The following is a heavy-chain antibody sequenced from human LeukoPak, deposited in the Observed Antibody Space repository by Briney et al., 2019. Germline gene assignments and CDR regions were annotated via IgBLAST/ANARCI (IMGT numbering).Heavy chain of an antibody. D-gene: IGHD1-26*01. J-gene: IGHJ4*02. CDR1: GYSFTSYW. V-gene: IGHV5-51*01. CDR3: ARSGEGELLYDY. CDR2: IYPGDSDT. Sequence: GEXXXXSFKGSGYSFTSYWIGWVRQMPGKGLEWMGIIYPGDSDTRYSPSFQGQVTISADKSISTAYLQWSSLKASDTAMYYCARSGEGELLYDYWGQGTLVTVSS.